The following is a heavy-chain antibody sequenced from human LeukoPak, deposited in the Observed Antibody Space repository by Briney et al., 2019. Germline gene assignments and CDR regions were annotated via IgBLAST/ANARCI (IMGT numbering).Heavy chain of an antibody. J-gene: IGHJ6*03. CDR1: GFTFTDYG. CDR2: INWNGGST. V-gene: IGHV3-20*04. Sequence: GGSLRLSCAASGFTFTDYGMSWVRQPPGKGLEWVSGINWNGGSTDYADSVKGRFTISRDNAKNSLYLQMNSLRAEDTAVYYCARVRYCSSTSCYFLGGYYYYYMDVWGKGTTVTVSS. CDR3: ARVRYCSSTSCYFLGGYYYYYMDV. D-gene: IGHD2-2*01.